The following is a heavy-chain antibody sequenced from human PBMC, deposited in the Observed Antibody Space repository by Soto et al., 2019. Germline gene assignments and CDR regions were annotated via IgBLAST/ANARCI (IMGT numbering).Heavy chain of an antibody. J-gene: IGHJ2*01. V-gene: IGHV4-34*01. CDR2: INHSGST. D-gene: IGHD3-9*01. CDR3: ASHNTYYDILTGYTPSWYFDL. Sequence: SETLSLTCAVYGGSFSGYYWSWIRQPPGKGLEWIGEINHSGSTNYNPSLKSQVTISVDTSKKQNYQKMRSETAADTAVYYCASHNTYYDILTGYTPSWYFDLWGRGTLVTVSS. CDR1: GGSFSGYY.